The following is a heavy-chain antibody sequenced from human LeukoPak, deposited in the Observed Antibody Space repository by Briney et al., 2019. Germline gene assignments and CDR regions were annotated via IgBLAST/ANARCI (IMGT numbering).Heavy chain of an antibody. CDR2: ISGSGGST. CDR3: AKDTGYCSSTSCYAYYYYGMDV. Sequence: GGSLRLSCAASGFTFSSYAMSWVRQPPGKGLEWVSAISGSGGSTYYADSVKGRFTISRDNSKNTLYLQMNSLRAEDTAVYYCAKDTGYCSSTSCYAYYYYGMDVWGQGTTVTVSS. CDR1: GFTFSSYA. D-gene: IGHD2-2*01. V-gene: IGHV3-23*01. J-gene: IGHJ6*02.